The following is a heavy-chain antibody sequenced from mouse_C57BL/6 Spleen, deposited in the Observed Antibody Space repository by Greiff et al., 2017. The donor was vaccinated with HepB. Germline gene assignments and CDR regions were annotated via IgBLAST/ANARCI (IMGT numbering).Heavy chain of an antibody. CDR3: ARNGGYDCYAMDY. Sequence: VQLKQSGPGLVQPSQSLSITCTVSGFSLTSYGVHWVRQSPGKGLEWLGVIWSGGSTDYNAAFISRLSISKDNSKSQVFFKMNSLQADDTAIYYCARNGGYDCYAMDYWGQGTSVTVSS. V-gene: IGHV2-2*01. D-gene: IGHD2-10*02. CDR1: GFSLTSYG. CDR2: IWSGGST. J-gene: IGHJ4*01.